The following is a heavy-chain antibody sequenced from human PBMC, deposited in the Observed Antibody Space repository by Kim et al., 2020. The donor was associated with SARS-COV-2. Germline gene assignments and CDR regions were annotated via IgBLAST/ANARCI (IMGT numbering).Heavy chain of an antibody. CDR1: GGSFSGYY. J-gene: IGHJ6*03. V-gene: IGHV4-34*01. Sequence: SETLSLTCAVYGGSFSGYYWSWIRQPPGKGLEWIGEINHSGSTNYNPSLKSRVTISVDTSKNQFSLKLSSVTAAATAVYYCARGPRSPYIVVVPAAIPNYYYYYMDVWGKGTTVTVSS. D-gene: IGHD2-2*02. CDR3: ARGPRSPYIVVVPAAIPNYYYYYMDV. CDR2: INHSGST.